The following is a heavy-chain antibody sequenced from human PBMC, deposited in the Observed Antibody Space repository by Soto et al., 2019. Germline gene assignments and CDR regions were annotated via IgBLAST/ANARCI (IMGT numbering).Heavy chain of an antibody. V-gene: IGHV3-64*01. Sequence: EVQLAESGGGLAQPGGSLRLSCAASGFTLSGYARDWVRQAPGKGLEYVSGISSNGVGTYYANSVQGRFTISRDISKNTVYLQMGSLRPEDMAVYYCARRARPDFYYMDVWGKGTTVTVSS. J-gene: IGHJ6*03. D-gene: IGHD6-6*01. CDR1: GFTLSGYA. CDR3: ARRARPDFYYMDV. CDR2: ISSNGVGT.